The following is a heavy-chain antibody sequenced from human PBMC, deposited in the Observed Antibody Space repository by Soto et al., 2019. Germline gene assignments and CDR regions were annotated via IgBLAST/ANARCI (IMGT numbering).Heavy chain of an antibody. D-gene: IGHD2-2*03. CDR3: ARDYLDIVVVPAARNKRDYYYYYGMDV. Sequence: LRLSCAASGFTFSDYYMSWIRQAPGKGLEWVSYISSSGSTIYYADSVKGRFTISRDNAKNSLYLQMNSLRAEDTAVYYCARDYLDIVVVPAARNKRDYYYYYGMDVWGQGTTVTVSS. V-gene: IGHV3-11*01. J-gene: IGHJ6*02. CDR1: GFTFSDYY. CDR2: ISSSGSTI.